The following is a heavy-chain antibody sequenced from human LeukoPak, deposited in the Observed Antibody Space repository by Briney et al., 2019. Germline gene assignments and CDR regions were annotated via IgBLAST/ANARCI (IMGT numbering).Heavy chain of an antibody. Sequence: PSETLSLTCTVSGGSISSYYWSWLRQPPGKGLEWVGYIYYSGSTNYNPSLKSRVTISVDTSKNQFSLNLSSVTAADTAVYYCASYSYYYDSSGYFDYWGQGTLVTVSS. CDR3: ASYSYYYDSSGYFDY. CDR1: GGSISSYY. D-gene: IGHD3-22*01. J-gene: IGHJ4*02. CDR2: IYYSGST. V-gene: IGHV4-59*01.